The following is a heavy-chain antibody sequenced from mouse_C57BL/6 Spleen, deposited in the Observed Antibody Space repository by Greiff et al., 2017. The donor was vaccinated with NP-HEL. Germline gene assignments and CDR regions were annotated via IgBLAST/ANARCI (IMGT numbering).Heavy chain of an antibody. CDR1: GYTFTSYW. V-gene: IGHV1-53*01. D-gene: IGHD2-3*01. CDR3: AKSFAGRDGYYGY. Sequence: QVQLQQPGTELVKPGASVKLSCKASGYTFTSYWMHWVKPRPGQGLEWIGNINPSNGGTNYNEKFKSKATLTVDKSSSTAYMQLSSLTSEDSAVYYCAKSFAGRDGYYGYWGQGTTLTVSS. CDR2: INPSNGGT. J-gene: IGHJ2*01.